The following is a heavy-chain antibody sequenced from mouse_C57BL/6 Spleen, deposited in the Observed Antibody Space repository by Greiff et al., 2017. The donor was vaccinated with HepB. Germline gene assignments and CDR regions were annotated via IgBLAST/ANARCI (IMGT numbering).Heavy chain of an antibody. J-gene: IGHJ2*01. CDR1: GYSITSGYG. V-gene: IGHV3-2*02. D-gene: IGHD1-2*01. CDR2: ISYSGST. CDR3: ARTARIKY. Sequence: EVKLMESGPGLVKPSQSLSLTCTVTGYSITSGYGWNWIRQFPGNKLEWMGYISYSGSTNYNPSLKSRISIPRDTSKNQFFLQLNSVTTEDTATYYCARTARIKYWGQGTTLIVSS.